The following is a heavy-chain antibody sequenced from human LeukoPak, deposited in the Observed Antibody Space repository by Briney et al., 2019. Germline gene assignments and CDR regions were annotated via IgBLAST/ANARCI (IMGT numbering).Heavy chain of an antibody. D-gene: IGHD6-19*01. CDR2: IYSGGTT. Sequence: GGSLRLSCAASGFTISSNYMSWVRQAPGKGLQWVSIIYSGGTTYYADSVKGRFTISRDNSKNTLYLQMNSLRAEDTAVYYCASEVAVAGNYWGQGTLVTVSS. J-gene: IGHJ4*02. CDR1: GFTISSNY. CDR3: ASEVAVAGNY. V-gene: IGHV3-53*05.